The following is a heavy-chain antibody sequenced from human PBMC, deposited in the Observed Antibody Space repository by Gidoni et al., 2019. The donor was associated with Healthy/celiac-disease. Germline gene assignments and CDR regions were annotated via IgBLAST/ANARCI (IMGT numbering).Heavy chain of an antibody. CDR3: ARDWADRGGYAQPDYFDY. Sequence: QVQLVQSGAEVKKPGASVKVSCKASGYTFTSSYMHRVRQAPGQGLEWMGILNPSGGSTSYAQQFQGRVTMTRDTSTSTVYMELSSLRSEDTAVYYCARDWADRGGYAQPDYFDYWGQGTLVTVSS. V-gene: IGHV1-46*01. D-gene: IGHD5-12*01. CDR2: LNPSGGST. J-gene: IGHJ4*02. CDR1: GYTFTSSY.